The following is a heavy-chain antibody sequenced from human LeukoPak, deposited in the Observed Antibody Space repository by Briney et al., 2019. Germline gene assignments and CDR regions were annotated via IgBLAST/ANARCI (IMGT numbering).Heavy chain of an antibody. D-gene: IGHD2-15*01. J-gene: IGHJ4*02. CDR1: GFTFSSYN. V-gene: IGHV3-48*01. Sequence: TGGSLRLSCAASGFTFSSYNMNWVRQAAGKGLEWLSYISGSSNIIDYADSVRGRFTISRDNAKNSLYLQMNNLRAEDTAIYYCARGVAGGDYWGQGTLVTVSS. CDR2: ISGSSNII. CDR3: ARGVAGGDY.